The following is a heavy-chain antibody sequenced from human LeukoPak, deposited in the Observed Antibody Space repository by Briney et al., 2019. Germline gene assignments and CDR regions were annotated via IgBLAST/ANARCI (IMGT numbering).Heavy chain of an antibody. CDR1: GGSISSSNW. CDR3: ARGVSRTGGYCSGGSCPDSFFDY. J-gene: IGHJ4*02. CDR2: IYHSGST. D-gene: IGHD2-15*01. V-gene: IGHV4-4*02. Sequence: SGTLSLTCAVSGGSISSSNWWSWVRQPPGKGLEWIGEIYHSGSTNYNPSLKSRVTISVDNSKNQFSLKLGSVTAADTAVYYCARGVSRTGGYCSGGSCPDSFFDYWGQGTLVTVSS.